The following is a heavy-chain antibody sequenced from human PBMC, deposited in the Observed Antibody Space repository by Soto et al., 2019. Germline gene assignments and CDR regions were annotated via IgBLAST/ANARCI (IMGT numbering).Heavy chain of an antibody. D-gene: IGHD5-12*01. CDR1: GYTFTGYY. V-gene: IGHV1-2*04. Sequence: QVQLVQSGAEVKKPGASVKVSCKASGYTFTGYYMHWVRQAPGQGLEWMGWINPNSGGTNYAQKFQGWVTMTRDTSISTAYMELSRLRCDDTAVYYCARDGYSGYERRGFYYYYYMDVWGKGTTVTVSS. J-gene: IGHJ6*03. CDR3: ARDGYSGYERRGFYYYYYMDV. CDR2: INPNSGGT.